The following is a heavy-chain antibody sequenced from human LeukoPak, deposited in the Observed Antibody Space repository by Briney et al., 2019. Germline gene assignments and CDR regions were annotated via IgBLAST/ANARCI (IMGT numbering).Heavy chain of an antibody. D-gene: IGHD6-13*01. Sequence: GGSLRLSCAASGFTFSSSAMSWVRQAPGKGLEWVSAISGGGHSTYYTDSVKGRFTISRDNSKNTVYLQVNSLTAEDTAVYYCAKGTSSWFRIASFDYWGQGTLVTVSS. J-gene: IGHJ4*02. CDR1: GFTFSSSA. CDR2: ISGGGHST. CDR3: AKGTSSWFRIASFDY. V-gene: IGHV3-23*01.